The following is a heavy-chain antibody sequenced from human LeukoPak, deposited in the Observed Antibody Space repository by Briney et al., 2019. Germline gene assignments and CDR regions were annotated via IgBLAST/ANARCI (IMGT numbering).Heavy chain of an antibody. CDR1: GFTFSSYG. J-gene: IGHJ4*02. Sequence: GGSLRLSCVASGFTFSSYGMSWVRQASGKGLEWVSSVSRSSSHIYYADSAKGRFTISRDNAKDSLFLQMDIVTAEDTAVYYCARDPSSDRYQYFDFWGQGVLVTVSS. V-gene: IGHV3-21*01. CDR3: ARDPSSDRYQYFDF. D-gene: IGHD2-21*02. CDR2: VSRSSSHI.